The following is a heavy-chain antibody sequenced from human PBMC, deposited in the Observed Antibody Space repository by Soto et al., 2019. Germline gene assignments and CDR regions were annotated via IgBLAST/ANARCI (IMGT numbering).Heavy chain of an antibody. D-gene: IGHD1-26*01. CDR3: AGSRYSWSYFFDY. J-gene: IGHJ4*02. V-gene: IGHV4-30-4*01. CDR1: GGSISSGDYY. CDR2: IHYSGST. Sequence: SETLSLTCTVSGGSISSGDYYWSWVRQPPGKGLEWIANIHYSGSTYYNPSLKSRVTISVDTSKNQFSLKLSSVTAADTAVYYCAGSRYSWSYFFDYWGQGILVNVSS.